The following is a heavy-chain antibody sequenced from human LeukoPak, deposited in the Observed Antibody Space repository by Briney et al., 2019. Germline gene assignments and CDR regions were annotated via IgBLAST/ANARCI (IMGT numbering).Heavy chain of an antibody. CDR1: GYSFTSYW. V-gene: IGHV5-51*01. CDR3: ARTTFYGDYVYYFDY. D-gene: IGHD4-17*01. CDR2: IYPGDSDT. Sequence: GESLKISCKGSGYSFTSYWIGWVRQTPGKGLEWMGIIYPGDSDTRYSPSFQGQVTISADKSISTAYLQWSSLKASDTAMYYCARTTFYGDYVYYFDYWGQGTLVTVSS. J-gene: IGHJ4*02.